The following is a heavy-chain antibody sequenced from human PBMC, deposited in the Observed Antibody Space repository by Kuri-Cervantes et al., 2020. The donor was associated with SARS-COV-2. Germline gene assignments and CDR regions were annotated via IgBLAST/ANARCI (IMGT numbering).Heavy chain of an antibody. CDR3: ARGIGIAAAGH. CDR1: GFTFSSYA. Sequence: GGSLRLSCAASGFTFSSYAMHWVRQAPGKGLEWVSAISGSGGSTYYADSVKGRSTISRDNAKNTLYLQMNSLRAEDTAVYYCARGIGIAAAGHWGQGTLVTVSS. J-gene: IGHJ4*02. V-gene: IGHV3-23*01. D-gene: IGHD6-13*01. CDR2: ISGSGGST.